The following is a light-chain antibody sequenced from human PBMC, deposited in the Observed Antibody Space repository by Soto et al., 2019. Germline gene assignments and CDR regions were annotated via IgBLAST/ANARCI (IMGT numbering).Light chain of an antibody. V-gene: IGLV1-44*01. CDR3: AAWDDSLNGVV. CDR2: NTN. Sequence: QSVLTQPPSASGTPGQRVTISCSGGSSNIKGNTVNWYQQLPGTAPKLLIYNTNQRPSGVPDRFSGSKSGTSASLAISGLQSEDEAHYYCAAWDDSLNGVVFGGGTKLTVL. CDR1: SSNIKGNT. J-gene: IGLJ2*01.